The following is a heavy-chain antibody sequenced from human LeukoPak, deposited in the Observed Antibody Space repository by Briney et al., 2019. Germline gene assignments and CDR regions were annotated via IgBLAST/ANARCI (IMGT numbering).Heavy chain of an antibody. Sequence: GVSLRLSCAASGFTFSSFSMNWVRQAPGKGLEWFLTISSSSSYIDYADSVKGRFTIPRDHAKNSLYLQMNSRRAEATAVYFCAREQGIVVVTASRLDSWGQGTLVTVSS. D-gene: IGHD2-21*02. J-gene: IGHJ4*02. CDR2: ISSSSSYI. V-gene: IGHV3-21*01. CDR1: GFTFSSFS. CDR3: AREQGIVVVTASRLDS.